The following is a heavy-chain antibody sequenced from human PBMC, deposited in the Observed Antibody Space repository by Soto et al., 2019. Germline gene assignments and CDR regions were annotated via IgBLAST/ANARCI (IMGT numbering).Heavy chain of an antibody. Sequence: EVRLLESGGGLEQPGGSLRLSCITSGFTFDNFAMSWVHQAPGRGLEWVSAISGGGGGKYYADSVKGRFIIARDNSKNTVYLEVNGLRTEDTAVYYCAKDVHYDSSGGLDYWGQGTLVTVSS. CDR1: GFTFDNFA. D-gene: IGHD3-22*01. J-gene: IGHJ4*02. CDR2: ISGGGGGK. V-gene: IGHV3-23*01. CDR3: AKDVHYDSSGGLDY.